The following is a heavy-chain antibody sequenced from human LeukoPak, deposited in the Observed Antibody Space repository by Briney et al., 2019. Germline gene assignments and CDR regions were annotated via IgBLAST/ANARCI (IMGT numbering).Heavy chain of an antibody. J-gene: IGHJ5*02. CDR1: GFTFSSYG. D-gene: IGHD2-2*01. CDR3: AKRMGVGYQPFNWFDP. V-gene: IGHV3-23*01. CDR2: ISGSGGST. Sequence: GGSLRLSCAASGFTFSSYGMHWVRQAPGKGLEWVSAISGSGGSTYYADSVKGRFTISRDNSKNTLYLQMNSLRAEDTAVYYCAKRMGVGYQPFNWFDPWGQGTLVTVSS.